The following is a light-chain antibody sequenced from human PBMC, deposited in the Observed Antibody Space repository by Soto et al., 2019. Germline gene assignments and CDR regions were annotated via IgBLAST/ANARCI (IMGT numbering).Light chain of an antibody. Sequence: EIVLTQSPCTLSLSPWERATLYCRASQTVSSNSLGWYQQKPGQAPRLLIYGSSSRATGIPDRFSGTGSGTDVTLTISRLEPEDLAVYYCQQYGSSPRTFGQWTKVEIK. J-gene: IGKJ1*01. CDR2: GSS. CDR3: QQYGSSPRT. V-gene: IGKV3-20*01. CDR1: QTVSSNS.